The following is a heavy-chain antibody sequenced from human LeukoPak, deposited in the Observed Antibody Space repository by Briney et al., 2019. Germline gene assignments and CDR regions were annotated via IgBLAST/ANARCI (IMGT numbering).Heavy chain of an antibody. D-gene: IGHD6-13*01. V-gene: IGHV3-23*01. CDR1: GFTFSIYV. CDR3: AREYSAGWFDP. CDR2: ISGSGVTT. Sequence: GSLRLSCAASGFTFSIYVMTWVRQAPGKGLEWVADISGSGVTTDYADSVKGRFTISRDNSKNTLYLQMNRLRAEDSAVYYCAREYSAGWFDPWGQGTLDTVSS. J-gene: IGHJ5*02.